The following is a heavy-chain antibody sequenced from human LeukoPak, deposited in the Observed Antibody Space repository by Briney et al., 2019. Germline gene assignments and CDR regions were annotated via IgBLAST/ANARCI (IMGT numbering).Heavy chain of an antibody. CDR2: ISYDGSNK. Sequence: PGGSLRLSCAASGFTFSSYGMHWVRQAPGKGLEWVAVISYDGSNKYYADSVKGRFTISRDNSKNTLYLQMNSLRAEDTAVYYCAKGHVPLFDYWGQGTLVTVFS. D-gene: IGHD2-2*01. CDR3: AKGHVPLFDY. V-gene: IGHV3-30*18. CDR1: GFTFSSYG. J-gene: IGHJ4*02.